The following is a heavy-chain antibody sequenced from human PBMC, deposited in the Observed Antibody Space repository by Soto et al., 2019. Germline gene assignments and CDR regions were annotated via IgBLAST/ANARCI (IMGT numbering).Heavy chain of an antibody. CDR1: GGSISRGDYY. D-gene: IGHD3-3*01. Sequence: QVQLQESGPGLVKPSQTLSLTCTVSGGSISRGDYYWSWIRQPPGKGLEWIGYIYYSGSTYYSPSLNSRVTISVDTSKNQFSLKLSSVTAADTAVYYCARGGRIFGVVNYYFDYWGQGTLVTVSS. V-gene: IGHV4-30-4*01. CDR3: ARGGRIFGVVNYYFDY. CDR2: IYYSGST. J-gene: IGHJ4*02.